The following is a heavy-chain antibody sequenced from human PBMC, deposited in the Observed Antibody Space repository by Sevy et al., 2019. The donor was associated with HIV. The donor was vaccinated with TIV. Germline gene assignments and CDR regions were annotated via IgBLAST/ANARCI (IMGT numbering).Heavy chain of an antibody. Sequence: GGSLRLSCAASGFTFSTYDMHWVRQAPGKGLEWVAYIRYDGSNKYYADSVRGRFTIPRDNSKNTLYLQMNSLGAEDTAVYYCARGRKTTQEWLEELDYYYGVDVWGQGTTVTVSS. D-gene: IGHD2-8*01. J-gene: IGHJ6*02. CDR1: GFTFSTYD. CDR2: IRYDGSNK. V-gene: IGHV3-30*02. CDR3: ARGRKTTQEWLEELDYYYGVDV.